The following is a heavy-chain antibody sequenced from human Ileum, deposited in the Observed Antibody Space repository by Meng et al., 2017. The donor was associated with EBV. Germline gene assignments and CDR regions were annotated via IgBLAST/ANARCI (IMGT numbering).Heavy chain of an antibody. J-gene: IGHJ4*02. CDR2: IIPALGTP. CDR3: ARGTGADY. Sequence: QVQLVKPGPEVKNPVSSVKVPCKSSGRTFSVYGITWVRQAPGQGLEWMGGIIPALGTPKYARKFQDRLTIIADKSTSTGYMELHSLTSNDTAVYFCARGTGADYWGQGTLVTVSS. CDR1: GRTFSVYG. V-gene: IGHV1-69*06. D-gene: IGHD3-10*01.